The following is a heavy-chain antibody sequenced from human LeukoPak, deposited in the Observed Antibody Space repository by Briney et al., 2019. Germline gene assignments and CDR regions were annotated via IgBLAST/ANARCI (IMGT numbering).Heavy chain of an antibody. CDR2: IRYDGSNK. Sequence: GGSLRLSCAASGFTFSSYGMHWVRQAPGKGLEWVAFIRYDGSNKYYADSVKGRFTISRDNSKNTLYLQMNSLRPEDAAVYYCARGDIGHSSGWYFFNYWGQGTLVTVSS. CDR3: ARGDIGHSSGWYFFNY. D-gene: IGHD6-19*01. V-gene: IGHV3-30*02. CDR1: GFTFSSYG. J-gene: IGHJ4*02.